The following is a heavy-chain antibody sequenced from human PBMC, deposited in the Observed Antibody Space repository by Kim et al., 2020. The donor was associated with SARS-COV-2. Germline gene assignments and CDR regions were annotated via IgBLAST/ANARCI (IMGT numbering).Heavy chain of an antibody. Sequence: SETLSLTCTVSGGSISSYYWSWIRQPAGKGLEWIGLIYTSCSTNYNPSPKIRVTMSVYTSKNQISFKLSSVTAADTAVYYCARINSDGGYDYWGQGTLVTVSS. CDR3: ARINSDGGYDY. CDR2: IYTSCST. J-gene: IGHJ4*02. D-gene: IGHD3-16*01. CDR1: GGSISSYY. V-gene: IGHV4-4*07.